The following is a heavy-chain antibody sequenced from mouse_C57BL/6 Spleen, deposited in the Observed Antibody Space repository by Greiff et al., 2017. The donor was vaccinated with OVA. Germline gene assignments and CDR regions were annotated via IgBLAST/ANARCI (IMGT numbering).Heavy chain of an antibody. Sequence: EVQRVESGGDLVKPGGSLKLSCAASGFTFSSYGMSWVRQTPDKRLEWVATISSGGSYTYYPDSVKGRFTISRDNAKNTLYLQMSSLKSEDTAMYYCARLFDYGSSFDYWGQGTTLTVSS. D-gene: IGHD1-1*01. J-gene: IGHJ2*01. V-gene: IGHV5-6*01. CDR3: ARLFDYGSSFDY. CDR1: GFTFSSYG. CDR2: ISSGGSYT.